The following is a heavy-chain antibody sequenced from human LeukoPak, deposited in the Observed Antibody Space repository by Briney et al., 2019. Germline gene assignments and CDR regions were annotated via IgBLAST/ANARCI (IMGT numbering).Heavy chain of an antibody. Sequence: PSETLSLTCTVSGGSISSYYWSWIRQPPGKGLEWIGYIYYSGSTNYNPSLKSRVTISVGTSKNQFSLKLSSVTAADTAVYYCAIRSIAVAGDDAFDIWGQGTMVTVSS. CDR1: GGSISSYY. D-gene: IGHD6-19*01. J-gene: IGHJ3*02. CDR3: AIRSIAVAGDDAFDI. CDR2: IYYSGST. V-gene: IGHV4-59*01.